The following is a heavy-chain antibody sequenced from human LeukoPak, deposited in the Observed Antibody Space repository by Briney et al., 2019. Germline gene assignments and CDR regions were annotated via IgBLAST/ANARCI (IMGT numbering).Heavy chain of an antibody. Sequence: GGSLRLSCAASGFTFSSYWMSWVRQAPGKGLEWVANIKQDGSEKYYVDSVKGRFAISRDNAKNSLYLQMNSLRAEDTAVYYCASLDSVGYYFDYWGQGTLVTVSS. D-gene: IGHD2-15*01. CDR2: IKQDGSEK. CDR3: ASLDSVGYYFDY. J-gene: IGHJ4*02. V-gene: IGHV3-7*01. CDR1: GFTFSSYW.